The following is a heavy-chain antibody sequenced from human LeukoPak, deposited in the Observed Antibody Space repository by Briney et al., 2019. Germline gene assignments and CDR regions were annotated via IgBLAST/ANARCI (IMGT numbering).Heavy chain of an antibody. CDR2: INSDGSST. Sequence: GSLRLFCAASGFTFSSYWMHWVRQAPGKGLVWVSRINSDGSSTSYADSVKGRFTISRDNAKNTLYLQMNSLRAEDTAVYYCARVYSGYDPFDYWGQGTLVTVSS. V-gene: IGHV3-74*01. J-gene: IGHJ4*02. CDR1: GFTFSSYW. D-gene: IGHD5-12*01. CDR3: ARVYSGYDPFDY.